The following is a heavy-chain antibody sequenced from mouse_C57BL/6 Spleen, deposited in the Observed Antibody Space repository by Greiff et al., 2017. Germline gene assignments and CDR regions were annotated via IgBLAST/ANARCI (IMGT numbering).Heavy chain of an antibody. CDR3: ARFITTVVATPLGAMDY. CDR1: GYTFTDYY. CDR2: INPYNGGT. D-gene: IGHD1-1*01. J-gene: IGHJ4*01. V-gene: IGHV1-19*01. Sequence: EVKLQESGPVLVKPGASVKMSCKASGYTFTDYYMNWVKQSHGKSLEWIGVINPYNGGTSYNQKFKGKATLTVDKSSSTAYMELNSLTSEDSAVYYCARFITTVVATPLGAMDYWGQGTSVTVSS.